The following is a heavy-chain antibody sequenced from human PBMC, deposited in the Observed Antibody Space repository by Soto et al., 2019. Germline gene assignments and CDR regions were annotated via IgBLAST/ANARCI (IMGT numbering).Heavy chain of an antibody. CDR1: GDSISSRNW. Sequence: QVQLQESGPGLVKPSETLSLTCAVSGDSISSRNWWGWVRQNPGKGLEYIGAIHHSGSTNYNPSLKSRVTMSVDKSKNQFSLNLNSVTAADTAIYYCARRKLEMMYVGWFDPWGQGTLVTVSS. J-gene: IGHJ5*02. D-gene: IGHD2-8*01. V-gene: IGHV4-4*02. CDR2: IHHSGST. CDR3: ARRKLEMMYVGWFDP.